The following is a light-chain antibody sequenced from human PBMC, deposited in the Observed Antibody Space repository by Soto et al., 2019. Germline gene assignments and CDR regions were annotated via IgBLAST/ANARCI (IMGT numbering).Light chain of an antibody. V-gene: IGKV3-20*01. CDR1: QSVSSSY. J-gene: IGKJ1*01. Sequence: EIVLTQSPGTLSLSPGERATLSCRASQSVSSSYLAWYQQKPGQAPRLLIYDTSSRATGIPDRFSGSGSGTYFTLAISRLEPEDFAVYYCQHCGSSPSFGQGTKVELK. CDR3: QHCGSSPS. CDR2: DTS.